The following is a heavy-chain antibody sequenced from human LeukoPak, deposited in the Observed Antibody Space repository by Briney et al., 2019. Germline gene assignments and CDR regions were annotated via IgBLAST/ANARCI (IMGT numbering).Heavy chain of an antibody. J-gene: IGHJ4*02. Sequence: GGSLRLSCSVSGFSLSMYWMTWVRQAPGKGLEWLANIKQDGSEGYYADSVKGRFTISRDNARNSLYLQMNSLRVEDTALYYCARWDSGNYYGIGDWGQGTLVTVSS. D-gene: IGHD1-26*01. CDR2: IKQDGSEG. CDR1: GFSLSMYW. V-gene: IGHV3-7*01. CDR3: ARWDSGNYYGIGD.